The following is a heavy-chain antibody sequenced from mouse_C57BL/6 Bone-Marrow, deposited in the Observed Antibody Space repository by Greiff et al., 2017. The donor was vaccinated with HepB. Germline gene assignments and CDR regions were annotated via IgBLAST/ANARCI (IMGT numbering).Heavy chain of an antibody. CDR1: GYTFTDYE. CDR2: IDPETGGT. Sequence: QVQLQQSGAELVRPGASVTLSCKASGYTFTDYEMHWVKQTPVHGLEWIGAIDPETGGTAYNQKFKGKAILTAEKSSSTAYMELRSLTSEDSAVYYCTRRYGSSPYYFDYWGQGNTLTVSS. V-gene: IGHV1-15*01. CDR3: TRRYGSSPYYFDY. J-gene: IGHJ2*01. D-gene: IGHD1-1*01.